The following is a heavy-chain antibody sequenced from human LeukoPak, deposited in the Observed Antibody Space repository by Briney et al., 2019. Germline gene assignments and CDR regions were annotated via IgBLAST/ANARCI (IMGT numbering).Heavy chain of an antibody. V-gene: IGHV3-64*01. Sequence: PGGSLRLPCAASGFTFSSYSMNWVRQTPGKGLEYVSVISSNGGSTYYANSVKGRFTISRDNSKNTLYLQMGSLRAEDMAVYYCAGGLVLGAFDIWGQGRMVTVSS. CDR3: AGGLVLGAFDI. CDR2: ISSNGGST. D-gene: IGHD2-15*01. CDR1: GFTFSSYS. J-gene: IGHJ3*02.